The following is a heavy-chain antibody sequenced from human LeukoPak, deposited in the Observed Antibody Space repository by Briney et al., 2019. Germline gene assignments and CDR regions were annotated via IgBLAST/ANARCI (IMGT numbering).Heavy chain of an antibody. J-gene: IGHJ5*02. CDR1: GFTFSSYW. CDR3: ARDPRSAMVRGVKKNWFDP. CDR2: IKQDGCEK. D-gene: IGHD3-10*01. Sequence: RLGGSLRLSCAASGFTFSSYWMSWVRQAPGKGLEWVANIKQDGCEKYYVDSVKGRFTISRDNAKNSLYLQMNSLRAEDTAVYYCARDPRSAMVRGVKKNWFDPWGQGTPVTVSS. V-gene: IGHV3-7*01.